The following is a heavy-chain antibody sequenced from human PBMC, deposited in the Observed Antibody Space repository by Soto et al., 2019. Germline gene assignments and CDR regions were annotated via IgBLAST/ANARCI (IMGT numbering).Heavy chain of an antibody. CDR3: ARARDSSGWYDFDY. Sequence: QVQLVESGGGVVQPGRSLRLSCAASGFTFSSYAMHWVRQAPGKGLEWVAVISYDGINKYYADSVKGRFTISRDNSKNTLYLQMNSLRAVDTAVYYCARARDSSGWYDFDYWGQGTLVTVSS. D-gene: IGHD6-19*01. J-gene: IGHJ4*02. CDR2: ISYDGINK. CDR1: GFTFSSYA. V-gene: IGHV3-30-3*01.